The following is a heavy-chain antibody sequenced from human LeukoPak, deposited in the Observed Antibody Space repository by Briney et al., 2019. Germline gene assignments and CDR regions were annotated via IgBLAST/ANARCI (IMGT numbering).Heavy chain of an antibody. CDR1: GYTFTGYY. Sequence: EASVKVSCKASGYTFTGYYMHWVRQAPGQGLEWMGWINPNSGGTNYAQKFQGRVTMTRDTSISTAYMELSRLRSDDTAVYYCARYWLRVADHKRGFDYWGQGTLVTVSS. V-gene: IGHV1-2*02. CDR2: INPNSGGT. D-gene: IGHD6-19*01. CDR3: ARYWLRVADHKRGFDY. J-gene: IGHJ4*02.